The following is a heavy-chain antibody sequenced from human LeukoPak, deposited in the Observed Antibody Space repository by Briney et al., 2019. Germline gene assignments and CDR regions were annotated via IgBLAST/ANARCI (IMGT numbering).Heavy chain of an antibody. CDR1: GFTFSDYN. V-gene: IGHV3-11*04. D-gene: IGHD4/OR15-4a*01. CDR3: ARGIHRRVPKENFEY. Sequence: GGPLRLSCAASGFTFSDYNMRWIRQAPGKGLEWVSSISRSGSTKYYADSVKGRFTISRDNAKNTLYLQMNSLRAEDTAVYYCARGIHRRVPKENFEYWGQGTLVTVSS. J-gene: IGHJ4*02. CDR2: ISRSGSTK.